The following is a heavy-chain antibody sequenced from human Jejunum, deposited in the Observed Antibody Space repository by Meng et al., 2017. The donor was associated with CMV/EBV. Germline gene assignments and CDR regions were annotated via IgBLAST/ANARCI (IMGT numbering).Heavy chain of an antibody. CDR2: IHYSGRN. Sequence: TVSGDSISTTCWSWNRQSPGKGLEWIGYIHYSGRNDKNPSIKSRVTISGDTSKNQFSLKLSSVTAADTAVYFCARGHTLMVTPFDYWGQGTLVTVSS. D-gene: IGHD5-18*01. V-gene: IGHV4-59*01. CDR1: GDSISTTC. J-gene: IGHJ4*02. CDR3: ARGHTLMVTPFDY.